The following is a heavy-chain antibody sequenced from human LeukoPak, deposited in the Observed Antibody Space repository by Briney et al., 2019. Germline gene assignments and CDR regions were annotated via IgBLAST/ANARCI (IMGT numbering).Heavy chain of an antibody. CDR3: ARRYFDY. J-gene: IGHJ4*02. V-gene: IGHV3-7*03. Sequence: GGSLRLSCAASGFPFNAYWMTWVRQAPGKGLEWVANIRQDGDTKYYVDSVKGRFTISRDNAKNALYLQMSSLRAEDTAIYYCARRYFDYWGQGTLVTVSS. CDR1: GFPFNAYW. CDR2: IRQDGDTK.